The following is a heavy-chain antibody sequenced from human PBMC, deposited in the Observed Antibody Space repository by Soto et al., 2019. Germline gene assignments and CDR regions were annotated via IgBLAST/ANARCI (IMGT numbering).Heavy chain of an antibody. CDR1: GYTFTIYY. CDR3: ARDRVDCSGGNCWRSVEDT. D-gene: IGHD2-15*01. J-gene: IGHJ5*02. Sequence: QVQLVQSGAEVKKPGASVKVSCKASGYTFTIYYMHWVRQAPGQGLEWMGIIDPSGGGTSYAQKCPGRITMTRDTSTSTVYMELSSLRSEDTAVYYCARDRVDCSGGNCWRSVEDTWGQGTLVTVSS. CDR2: IDPSGGGT. V-gene: IGHV1-46*01.